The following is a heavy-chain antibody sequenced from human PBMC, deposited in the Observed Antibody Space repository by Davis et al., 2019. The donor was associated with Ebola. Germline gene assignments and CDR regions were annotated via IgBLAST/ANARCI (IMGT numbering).Heavy chain of an antibody. CDR1: GYTFTSYG. D-gene: IGHD3-3*01. CDR3: ARSYYDFWSGYYPYYYYYMDV. CDR2: ISAYNGNT. J-gene: IGHJ6*03. V-gene: IGHV1-18*01. Sequence: ASVKVSCNASGYTFTSYGISWVRQAPGQGLEWMGWISAYNGNTNYAQKLQGRVTMTTDTSTSTAYMELRSLRSDDPDVYYCARSYYDFWSGYYPYYYYYMDVWGKGTTVTVSS.